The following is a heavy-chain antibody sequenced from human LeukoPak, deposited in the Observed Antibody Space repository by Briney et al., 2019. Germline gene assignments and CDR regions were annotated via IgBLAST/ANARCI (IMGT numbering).Heavy chain of an antibody. CDR1: GGTFSSYA. J-gene: IGHJ3*02. V-gene: IGHV1-69*04. CDR2: IIPILGIA. CDR3: ARPSTAMVNGAFDI. Sequence: SVKVSCKASGGTFSSYAISWVRQAPGQGLEWMGRIIPILGIANYAQKFQGRVTITADKSTNTAYMELSSLRSEDTAVYYCARPSTAMVNGAFDIWGQGTMVTVSS. D-gene: IGHD5-18*01.